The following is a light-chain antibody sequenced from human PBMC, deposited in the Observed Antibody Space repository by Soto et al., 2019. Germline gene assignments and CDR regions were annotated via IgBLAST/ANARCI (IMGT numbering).Light chain of an antibody. CDR1: SSDVGGYNY. CDR3: SSYTATSTVV. CDR2: DVT. V-gene: IGLV2-14*03. J-gene: IGLJ2*01. Sequence: QSALTQPASVSGSPGQSITISCTGTSSDVGGYNYVSWYQHHPGKAPKLMIYDVTNRPSGVSNRFSGSKSGNTASLTISGGQSEDEASYYCSSYTATSTVVFGGGTQVTAL.